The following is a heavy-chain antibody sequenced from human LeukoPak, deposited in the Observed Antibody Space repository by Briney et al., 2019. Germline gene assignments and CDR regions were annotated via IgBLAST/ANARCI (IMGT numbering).Heavy chain of an antibody. CDR3: ANVKLLGYYLFDY. Sequence: GGSLRLSCAATGVTFDDYTMHLVRQAPGKGLEWVSLISWDGGSTYYADSVKGRFTISRDNSKNTLYLQMNSLRAEDTAVYYCANVKLLGYYLFDYWGQGTLVTVSS. D-gene: IGHD3-3*01. CDR2: ISWDGGST. J-gene: IGHJ4*02. CDR1: GVTFDDYT. V-gene: IGHV3-43*01.